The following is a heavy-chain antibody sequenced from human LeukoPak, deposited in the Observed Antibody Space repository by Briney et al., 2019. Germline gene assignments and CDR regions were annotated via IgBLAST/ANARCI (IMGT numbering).Heavy chain of an antibody. V-gene: IGHV4-30-2*01. CDR1: GGSISSGGYS. J-gene: IGHJ4*02. D-gene: IGHD2-15*01. Sequence: SRTLSLTCAVSGGSISSGGYSWSWIRQPPGKGLEWIGYIDHSGSTYDNPSLKSRVTISVDRSKNQFSLKLSSVTAADTAVYYCARELLGYCSGGSCHLWGQGTLVTVSS. CDR2: IDHSGST. CDR3: ARELLGYCSGGSCHL.